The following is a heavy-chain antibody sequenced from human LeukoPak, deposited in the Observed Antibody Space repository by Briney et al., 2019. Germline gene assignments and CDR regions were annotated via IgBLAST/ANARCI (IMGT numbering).Heavy chain of an antibody. CDR1: GFTFSNAW. J-gene: IGHJ4*02. Sequence: PGGSLRLSCAASGFTFSNAWMSWVRQAPGKGLEWVGRIKSKTDGGTTDYAAPGKGRFTISRDDSKNTLYLQMNSLKTEDTAVYYCTTRLYDILTGYYLFDYWGQGTLVTVSS. CDR2: IKSKTDGGTT. V-gene: IGHV3-15*01. D-gene: IGHD3-9*01. CDR3: TTRLYDILTGYYLFDY.